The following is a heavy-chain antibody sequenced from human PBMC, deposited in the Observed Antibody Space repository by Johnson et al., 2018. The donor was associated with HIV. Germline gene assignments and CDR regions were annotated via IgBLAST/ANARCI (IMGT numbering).Heavy chain of an antibody. CDR3: AKDSAWDSSSSGAFDI. V-gene: IGHV3-9*01. Sequence: QLVESGGGVVQPGRSLRLSCAASGFTFTNAWMSWVRQAPGKGLEWVSGISWNSGSIGYADSVKGRFTISRDNAKNSLYLQMNSLRAEDTALYYCAKDSAWDSSSSGAFDIWGQGTMVTVSS. D-gene: IGHD6-6*01. CDR1: GFTFTNAW. CDR2: ISWNSGSI. J-gene: IGHJ3*02.